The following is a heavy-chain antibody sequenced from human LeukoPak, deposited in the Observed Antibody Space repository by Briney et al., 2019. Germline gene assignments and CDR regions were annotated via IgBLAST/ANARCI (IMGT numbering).Heavy chain of an antibody. CDR2: IFYSGSS. J-gene: IGHJ4*02. CDR3: ARAHTSKWYMDY. Sequence: KPSETLSLTCSVSGGSISSYYWSWIRQPPGKGLEWIGYIFYSGSSNYNPSLKSRVTMSVDTSENQLSLKLRSVTAADTALYYCARAHTSKWYMDYWGQGTLVTVSS. CDR1: GGSISSYY. D-gene: IGHD6-13*01. V-gene: IGHV4-59*01.